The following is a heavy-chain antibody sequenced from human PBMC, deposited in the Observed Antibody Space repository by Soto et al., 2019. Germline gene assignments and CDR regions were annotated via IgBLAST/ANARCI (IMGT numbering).Heavy chain of an antibody. CDR1: GGSFSGYY. J-gene: IGHJ4*02. CDR3: ARGNGIAAAPQFDY. D-gene: IGHD6-13*01. Sequence: SETLSPTCAVYGGSFSGYYWSWIRQPPGKGLEWIGEINHSGSTNYNPSLKSRVTISVDTSKNQFSLKLSSVTAADTAVYYCARGNGIAAAPQFDYWGQGTLVTVSS. CDR2: INHSGST. V-gene: IGHV4-34*01.